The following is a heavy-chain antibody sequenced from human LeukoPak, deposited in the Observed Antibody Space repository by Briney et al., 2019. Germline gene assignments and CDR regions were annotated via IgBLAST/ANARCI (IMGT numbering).Heavy chain of an antibody. Sequence: PGGSLRLSCAASGFTFGDYSMSWFRQAPGKGLEWVGFIRSKGYGATTEYAASVRGRFTISRDGSKNIAYLQMNSLKTEDTALYYCTRVGKFFWDFDYWGQGTLVTVSS. CDR3: TRVGKFFWDFDY. CDR1: GFTFGDYS. D-gene: IGHD3-3*01. V-gene: IGHV3-49*01. CDR2: IRSKGYGATT. J-gene: IGHJ4*02.